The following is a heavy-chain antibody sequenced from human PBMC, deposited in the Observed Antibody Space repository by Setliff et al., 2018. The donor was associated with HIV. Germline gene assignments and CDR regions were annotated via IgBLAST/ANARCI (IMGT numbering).Heavy chain of an antibody. V-gene: IGHV3-7*01. CDR2: IKQDGSEK. J-gene: IGHJ4*02. D-gene: IGHD3-9*01. CDR3: ARGLMYYDILTGPQPPPVAPDY. CDR1: GFTFSSYW. Sequence: GSLRLSCAASGFTFSSYWMSWVRQAPGKGLEWVANIKQDGSEKYYVDSVKGRFTISRDNAKNSLYLQMNSLRAEDTAVYYCARGLMYYDILTGPQPPPVAPDYWGQGTLVTVSS.